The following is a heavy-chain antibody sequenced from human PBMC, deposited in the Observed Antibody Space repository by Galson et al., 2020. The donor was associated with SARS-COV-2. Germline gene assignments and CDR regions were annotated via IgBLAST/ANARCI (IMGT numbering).Heavy chain of an antibody. V-gene: IGHV4-59*01. D-gene: IGHD4-17*01. CDR2: ISYSGRT. Sequence: ETSETLPLTCSVSDAPMSSYYWSWPRSPPGKGLQWIGNISYSGRTRHNHSLRSRVTISVDLSKNQLSLKVTSVTAADTAVYYCARDPAPLYGDNYYYGMDVWGRGTTVTVSS. CDR3: ARDPAPLYGDNYYYGMDV. CDR1: DAPMSSYY. J-gene: IGHJ6*02.